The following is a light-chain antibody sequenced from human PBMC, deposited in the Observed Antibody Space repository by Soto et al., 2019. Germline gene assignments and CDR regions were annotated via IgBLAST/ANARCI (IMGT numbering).Light chain of an antibody. CDR3: SSYAGSNNFGV. J-gene: IGLJ2*01. CDR1: SSDVGGYNY. V-gene: IGLV2-8*01. CDR2: EVS. Sequence: QSALTQPPSASGSPGQSVTNSCTGTSSDVGGYNYVSWYQQHPGKAPKLMIYEVSKRPSGVPDRFSGSKSGNTASLTVSGLQAEDEADYYCSSYAGSNNFGVFGGGTQLTVL.